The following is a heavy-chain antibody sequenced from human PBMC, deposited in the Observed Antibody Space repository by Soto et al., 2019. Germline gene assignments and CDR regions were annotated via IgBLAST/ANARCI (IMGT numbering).Heavy chain of an antibody. J-gene: IGHJ5*02. CDR2: IVNDGSEQ. CDR1: GYSFNTHG. Sequence: QGQLVESGGGVVRPGRSLRLSCEATGYSFNTHGMHWVRQAPGKGLEWVAVIVNDGSEQAYSDSVKGRFTILRDNSKNTLYLQMHNLRAEDTAVSYCARDDNYDDNGLDLWGQGILVTVSS. D-gene: IGHD4-17*01. V-gene: IGHV3-33*01. CDR3: ARDDNYDDNGLDL.